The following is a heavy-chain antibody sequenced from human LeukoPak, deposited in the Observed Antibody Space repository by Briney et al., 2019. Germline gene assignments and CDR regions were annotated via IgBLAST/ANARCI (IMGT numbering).Heavy chain of an antibody. CDR2: INHSGST. CDR1: GGSFSGYY. CDR3: ARGGRGQQLGRRYFDY. D-gene: IGHD6-13*01. Sequence: LETLSLTCAVYGGSFSGYYWSWIRQPPGKGLEWIGEINHSGSTNYNPSLKSRVTISVDTSKNQFSLKLSSVTAADTAVYYCARGGRGQQLGRRYFDYWGQGTLVAVSS. V-gene: IGHV4-34*01. J-gene: IGHJ4*02.